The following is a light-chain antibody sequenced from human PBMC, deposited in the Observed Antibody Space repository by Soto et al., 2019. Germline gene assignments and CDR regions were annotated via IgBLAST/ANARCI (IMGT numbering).Light chain of an antibody. Sequence: QSVLTQAPSVSGAPGQRVTISCTGSSSNIGAGYDVHWYQQLPGTAPKLLIYGNSNRPSGVPDRFSGSKSGTSASLAITGLQAEDEADYYCQSYDSSLSVVLFGGGTKLTVL. V-gene: IGLV1-40*01. CDR3: QSYDSSLSVVL. CDR2: GNS. CDR1: SSNIGAGYD. J-gene: IGLJ2*01.